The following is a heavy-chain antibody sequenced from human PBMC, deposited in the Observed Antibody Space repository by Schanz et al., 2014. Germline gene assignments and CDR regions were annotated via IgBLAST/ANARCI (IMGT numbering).Heavy chain of an antibody. V-gene: IGHV1-69*08. CDR2: IVPIAGIT. CDR1: GGTFSSDT. J-gene: IGHJ5*02. Sequence: QVHLVQSGDEVKKPGSSVKVSCKASGGTFSSDTFSWVRQAPGQGLEWMGRIVPIAGITNYAQRFQGRVTITADKSSDTAYMELSSLRSEDTAVYYCAREVGLYDRGWFDPWGQGTLVTVSS. CDR3: AREVGLYDRGWFDP. D-gene: IGHD3-22*01.